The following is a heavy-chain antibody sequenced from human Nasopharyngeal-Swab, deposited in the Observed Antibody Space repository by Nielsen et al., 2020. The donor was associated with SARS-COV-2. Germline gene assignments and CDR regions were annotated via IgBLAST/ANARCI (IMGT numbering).Heavy chain of an antibody. CDR1: GGSFSAYY. V-gene: IGHV4-34*01. CDR2: INHSGGT. J-gene: IGHJ2*01. Sequence: SETLSLTCAVSGGSFSAYYWGWIRQPPGKGLEWIGEINHSGGTNYNPSLKSRVTISVDTSKNQFSLKLSSVTAADTAVYYCARSKRYSSGQRTFWYFDLWGPGTLVTVSS. CDR3: ARSKRYSSGQRTFWYFDL. D-gene: IGHD3-22*01.